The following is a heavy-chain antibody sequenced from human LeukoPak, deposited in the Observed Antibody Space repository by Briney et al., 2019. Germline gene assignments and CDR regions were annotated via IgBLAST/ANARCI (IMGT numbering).Heavy chain of an antibody. D-gene: IGHD3-10*01. CDR2: IRYDGSNK. CDR1: GFTFSSYG. CDR3: GAKTWFGELFVDY. Sequence: PGGSLRLSCAASGFTFSSYGMHWVRQAPGKGLEWVAFIRYDGSNKYYADSVKGRFAISRDNPKNTLYLQMNSLRAEDTAVYYCGAKTWFGELFVDYWGQGTLVTVSS. V-gene: IGHV3-30*02. J-gene: IGHJ4*02.